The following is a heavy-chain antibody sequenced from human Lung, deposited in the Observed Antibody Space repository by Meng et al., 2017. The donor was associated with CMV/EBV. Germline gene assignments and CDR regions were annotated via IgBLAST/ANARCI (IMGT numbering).Heavy chain of an antibody. CDR3: ARESTPNWGSGS. D-gene: IGHD7-27*01. Sequence: ASVXVSCKASGYTFISYYTSYYIHWVRQAPGQGLEWMGMINPSRDNTNYAQKFQGRVTMTRDTSTSTVYMELSSLRSHDTAVYYCARESTPNWGSGSLGQGXLVTVSS. J-gene: IGHJ5*02. CDR1: GYTFISYYTSYY. CDR2: INPSRDNT. V-gene: IGHV1-46*01.